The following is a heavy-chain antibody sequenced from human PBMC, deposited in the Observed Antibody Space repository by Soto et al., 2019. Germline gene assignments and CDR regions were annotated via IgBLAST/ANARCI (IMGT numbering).Heavy chain of an antibody. J-gene: IGHJ4*02. V-gene: IGHV3-74*01. CDR2: INRDGSST. Sequence: EVQLVESGGGLVQPGGSLRLSCAASGFTFSSYWMHWVRQAPGKGLVWVSRINRDGSSTSYADSVKGRFTISRDNAKNTLYLQMNSLRAEDTAVYYCASPHRAAAGSFDYWGQGTLVTVSS. CDR1: GFTFSSYW. D-gene: IGHD6-13*01. CDR3: ASPHRAAAGSFDY.